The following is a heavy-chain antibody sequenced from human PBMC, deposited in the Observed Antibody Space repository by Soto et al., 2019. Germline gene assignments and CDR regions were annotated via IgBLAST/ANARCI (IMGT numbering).Heavy chain of an antibody. CDR1: GGSISSYY. J-gene: IGHJ6*02. CDR3: ARDLWGYCGADCYPLDV. Sequence: SETMSLTCTVSGGSISSYYWTWIRQPPEKGLEWIGYIYYSGSINYNPSLKSRATMLVDTSKNQFSLKLNSVTAADSAVYYCARDLWGYCGADCYPLDVWGQGTTVTVSS. V-gene: IGHV4-59*01. D-gene: IGHD2-21*02. CDR2: IYYSGSI.